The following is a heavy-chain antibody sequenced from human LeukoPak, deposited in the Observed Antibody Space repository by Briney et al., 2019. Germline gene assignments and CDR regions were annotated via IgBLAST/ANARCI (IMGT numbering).Heavy chain of an antibody. Sequence: ASVKVSCKASGGTFSSYAISWVRQAPGQGLEWMGGIIPIFGTANYAQKFQGRVTITTDESTSTVYMELSSLRSEDTAAYYCASNPGGRDGYNGGYYFDYWGQGTLVTVSS. CDR2: IIPIFGTA. D-gene: IGHD5-24*01. V-gene: IGHV1-69*05. CDR1: GGTFSSYA. J-gene: IGHJ4*02. CDR3: ASNPGGRDGYNGGYYFDY.